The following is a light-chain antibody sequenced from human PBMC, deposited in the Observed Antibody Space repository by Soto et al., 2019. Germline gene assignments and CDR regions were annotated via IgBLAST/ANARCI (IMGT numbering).Light chain of an antibody. V-gene: IGLV2-23*02. Sequence: QSALTQPASVSGSPGQSITISCTGTSSDVGSYNLVSWYQQLPGKAPKLVIYEVTKRPSGISNRFSGSKSANTASLTISGLQADDEAEYYCCSYAGSSTYVSGPGTKLTVL. J-gene: IGLJ1*01. CDR1: SSDVGSYNL. CDR3: CSYAGSSTYV. CDR2: EVT.